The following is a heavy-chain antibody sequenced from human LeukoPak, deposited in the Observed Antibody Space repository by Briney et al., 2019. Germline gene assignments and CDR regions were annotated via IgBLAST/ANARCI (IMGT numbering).Heavy chain of an antibody. D-gene: IGHD6-6*01. J-gene: IGHJ4*02. CDR1: GFTFSSYS. CDR2: ISTSTTTI. CDR3: ARESFAARWD. V-gene: IGHV3-48*04. Sequence: GGSLRLSCEASGFTFSSYSMNWVRQAPGKGLEWISYISTSTTTIYYANSVKGRFTISRDNANNLLYLQMNSLRAEDTAVYYCARESFAARWDWGQGTLVTVSS.